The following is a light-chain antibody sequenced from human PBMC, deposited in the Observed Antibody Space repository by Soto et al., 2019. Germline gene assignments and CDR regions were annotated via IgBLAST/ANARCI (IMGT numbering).Light chain of an antibody. CDR2: DVS. Sequence: QSVLTQPASVSGSPGQSITISCTGTSSDVGGYNYVSWYQQHPGKAPKLMISDVSDRPSGVSNRFSGSKSGNTASLTISGLQAEDEADYYCSTYSSSDTPYVFGTGTKATVL. CDR3: STYSSSDTPYV. V-gene: IGLV2-14*03. J-gene: IGLJ1*01. CDR1: SSDVGGYNY.